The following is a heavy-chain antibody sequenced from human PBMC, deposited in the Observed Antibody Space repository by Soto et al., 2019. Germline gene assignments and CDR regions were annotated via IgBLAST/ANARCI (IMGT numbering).Heavy chain of an antibody. CDR3: ARKDSSGYSNWFDP. Sequence: GESLKISCKGSGYSFSSHWIGWVRQMPGKGLDWMGIIYPGDSDTRYSPSFLGQVTISADKSTSTAYLHWNSLKASDSATYYCARKDSSGYSNWFDPWGQGTLVTAPQ. D-gene: IGHD3-22*01. CDR1: GYSFSSHW. J-gene: IGHJ5*02. CDR2: IYPGDSDT. V-gene: IGHV5-51*01.